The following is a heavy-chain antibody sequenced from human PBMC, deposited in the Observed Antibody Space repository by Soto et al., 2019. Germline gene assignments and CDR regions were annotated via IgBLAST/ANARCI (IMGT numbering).Heavy chain of an antibody. CDR2: VKSKKDGGTT. D-gene: IGHD2-8*01. V-gene: IGHV3-15*07. J-gene: IGHJ4*02. CDR1: GLPFTTTW. Sequence: EVQVVQSGGGLIEPGGSLRLSCAASGLPFTTTWMNWVRQAPGRGLEWVGHVKSKKDGGTTDFAAHVKGRFTITRDDSRNTVYLQMNSLQIEDTAVYYCATDWYYCINEWGPGNLVTVSS. CDR3: ATDWYYCINE.